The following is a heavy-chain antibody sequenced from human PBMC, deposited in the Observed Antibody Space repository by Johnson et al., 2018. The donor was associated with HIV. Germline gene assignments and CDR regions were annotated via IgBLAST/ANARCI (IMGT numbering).Heavy chain of an antibody. CDR3: ARGGARSSGYYSAFDI. CDR1: GFTFSDDY. CDR2: ISRSGSTI. V-gene: IGHV3-11*04. D-gene: IGHD3-22*01. Sequence: QVQLVESGGGLVKPGGSLRLSCAASGFTFSDDYMSWIRQAPGKGLEWVSYISRSGSTITYADSVKGRFTISRDNSKNTLYLQMTSLGAEDTAVYYCARGGARSSGYYSAFDIWGQGTMVTVSS. J-gene: IGHJ3*02.